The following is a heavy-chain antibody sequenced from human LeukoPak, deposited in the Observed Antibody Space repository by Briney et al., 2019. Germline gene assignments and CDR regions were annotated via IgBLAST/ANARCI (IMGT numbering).Heavy chain of an antibody. V-gene: IGHV4-59*01. D-gene: IGHD1-26*01. Sequence: SETLSLTCTVSGGSLSSYYWSWLRQPPGQGLEWIGYIYYSGSTNYNPSLKSRVTISVDTSKNQFSLKLSSVAAADTAVYYCARGGGSYSWFDPWGQGTLVTASS. J-gene: IGHJ5*02. CDR1: GGSLSSYY. CDR3: ARGGGSYSWFDP. CDR2: IYYSGST.